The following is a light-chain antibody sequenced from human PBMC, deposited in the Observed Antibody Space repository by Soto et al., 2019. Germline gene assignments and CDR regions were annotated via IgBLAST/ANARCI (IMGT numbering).Light chain of an antibody. CDR3: QQYGSSPIA. CDR1: QSVSSSS. Sequence: EIVLTQSPGTLSLSPGERATLSCRATQSVSSSSVAWYQQKPGQAPRLLISGASSRATGIPDRFSGSGSGTDFTLTISRLEPEDFAVYYCQQYGSSPIAFGQGTRLDSK. V-gene: IGKV3-20*01. J-gene: IGKJ5*01. CDR2: GAS.